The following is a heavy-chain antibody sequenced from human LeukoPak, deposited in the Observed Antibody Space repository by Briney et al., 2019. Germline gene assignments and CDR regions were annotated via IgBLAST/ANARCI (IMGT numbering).Heavy chain of an antibody. CDR3: ARDERRYCPDSSCYPGDY. J-gene: IGHJ4*02. D-gene: IGHD2-8*02. CDR1: GFTFSNYW. CDR2: ISRTSAYI. V-gene: IGHV3-21*01. Sequence: GGSLRPSCAASGFTFSNYWMHWVRQAPGKGLEWVSAISRTSAYIYYSDSVRGRFTISRDNAKNSVYLQMDSLRAEDTAVYYCARDERRYCPDSSCYPGDYWGQGTLVTVSS.